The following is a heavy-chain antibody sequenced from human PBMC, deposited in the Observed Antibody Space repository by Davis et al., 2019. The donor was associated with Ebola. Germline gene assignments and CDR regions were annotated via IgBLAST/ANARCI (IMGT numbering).Heavy chain of an antibody. V-gene: IGHV4-34*01. CDR2: ISHHNGDT. CDR1: GGSFSDYF. J-gene: IGHJ5*01. Sequence: MPSETLSLTCGVSGGSFSDYFWSWIRQPPQKGLEWIGEISHHNGDTNYNPSLRSRVAISVDSSKNQFSLEISSVTAADTATYYCARTTKTNIEDSGLGYNSFDSWGQGVLVSVSS. D-gene: IGHD4-17*01. CDR3: ARTTKTNIEDSGLGYNSFDS.